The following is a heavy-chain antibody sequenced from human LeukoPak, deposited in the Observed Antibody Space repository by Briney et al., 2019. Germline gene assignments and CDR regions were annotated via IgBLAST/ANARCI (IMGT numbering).Heavy chain of an antibody. CDR2: IFTTGIT. J-gene: IGHJ6*03. Sequence: PSETLSLTCTVSGGSISIYYWNWIRQPAGKGLEWIGRIFTTGITNYNPSLKSRVTMSVDTSKNQFSLNLSSVTAADTAVYYCAREISGSYYNPLGYMDVWGKGTAVTVS. CDR3: AREISGSYYNPLGYMDV. CDR1: GGSISIYY. D-gene: IGHD3-10*01. V-gene: IGHV4-4*07.